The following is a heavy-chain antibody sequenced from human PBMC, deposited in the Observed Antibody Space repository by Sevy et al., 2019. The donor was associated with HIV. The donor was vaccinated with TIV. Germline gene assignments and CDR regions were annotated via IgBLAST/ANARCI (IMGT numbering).Heavy chain of an antibody. V-gene: IGHV3-66*01. Sequence: GGSLRLSCPASGFTVGSNYMSWVRQAPGKGLEWVSVIYSGGSTYYADSVKGRFTISRDNSKNTLYLQMNSLRAEDTAVYYCARGWGDRSGYYPLDYWGQGTLVTVSS. J-gene: IGHJ4*02. CDR1: GFTVGSNY. CDR2: IYSGGST. CDR3: ARGWGDRSGYYPLDY. D-gene: IGHD3-22*01.